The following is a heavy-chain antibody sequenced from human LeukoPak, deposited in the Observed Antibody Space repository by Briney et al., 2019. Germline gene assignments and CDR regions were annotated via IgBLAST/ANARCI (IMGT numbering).Heavy chain of an antibody. CDR3: ASHYSGYDRLGYFPTFDY. CDR1: GYTFTGYY. V-gene: IGHV1-2*02. D-gene: IGHD5-12*01. CDR2: INPHSGGT. J-gene: IGHJ4*02. Sequence: ASVKVSCKASGYTFTGYYIHWVRQAPGQGLEWMGWINPHSGGTNYAQKFQGGVTMTRDTSITTAYMELSSLRSDDTAVYYCASHYSGYDRLGYFPTFDYWGQGTLVTVSS.